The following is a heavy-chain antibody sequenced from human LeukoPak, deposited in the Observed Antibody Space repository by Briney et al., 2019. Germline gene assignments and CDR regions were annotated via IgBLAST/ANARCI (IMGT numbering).Heavy chain of an antibody. V-gene: IGHV3-66*01. CDR2: IYSGGST. CDR3: AKTVGYSGYETDAFDI. CDR1: GFTVSSNY. D-gene: IGHD5-12*01. Sequence: PGGSLRLSCAASGFTVSSNYMSWVRQAPGKGLEWVSVIYSGGSTYYADSVKGRFTISRDNSKNTLYLQMNSLRAEDTAVYYCAKTVGYSGYETDAFDIWGQGTMVTVSS. J-gene: IGHJ3*02.